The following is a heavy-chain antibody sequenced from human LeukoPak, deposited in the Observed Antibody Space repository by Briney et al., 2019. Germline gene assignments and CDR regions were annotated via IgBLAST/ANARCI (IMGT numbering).Heavy chain of an antibody. J-gene: IGHJ4*02. CDR2: IRYDGSNK. Sequence: QPGGSLRLSCAASGFTFSDSYMTWVRQAPGKGLEWVAFIRYDGSNKYYADSVKGRFTISRDNSKNSLYLQMNSLRAEDTAVYYCARESYDSSGYLIRWGQGTLVTVSS. V-gene: IGHV3-30*02. CDR3: ARESYDSSGYLIR. D-gene: IGHD3-22*01. CDR1: GFTFSDSY.